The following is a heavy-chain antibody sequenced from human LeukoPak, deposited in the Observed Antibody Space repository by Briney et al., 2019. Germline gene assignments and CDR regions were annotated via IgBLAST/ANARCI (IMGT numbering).Heavy chain of an antibody. CDR2: IWYDGSNK. D-gene: IGHD5-18*01. CDR1: GFTFNSYG. V-gene: IGHV3-33*01. J-gene: IGHJ4*02. CDR3: ARGRVDTAMVSNY. Sequence: GGSLRLSCAASGFTFNSYGMHWVRQAPGKGLEWVAVIWYDGSNKYYADSVKGRFTISRDNSKNTLYLQMNSLRAEDTAVYYCARGRVDTAMVSNYWGQGTLVTVSS.